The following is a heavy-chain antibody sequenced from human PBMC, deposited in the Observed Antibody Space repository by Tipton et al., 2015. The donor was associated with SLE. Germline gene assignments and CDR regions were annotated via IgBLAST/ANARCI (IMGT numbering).Heavy chain of an antibody. Sequence: TLSLTCTVSGGSISSHYWSWFRQPPGKGLEWISSIYHSGITYYNPSLKSRVTISVDTSKNQFSLRLNSVTAADTALYYCAGGGVATMGGYAFEIWGQGTMVTVSS. CDR1: GGSISSHY. CDR2: IYHSGIT. V-gene: IGHV4-59*04. J-gene: IGHJ3*02. CDR3: AGGGVATMGGYAFEI. D-gene: IGHD5-12*01.